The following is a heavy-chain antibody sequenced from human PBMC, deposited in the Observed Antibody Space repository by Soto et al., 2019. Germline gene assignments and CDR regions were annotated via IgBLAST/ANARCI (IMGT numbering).Heavy chain of an antibody. CDR2: ISAYNGNT. CDR3: ARALGYCTNGVCTQDY. Sequence: GASVKVSGTDSGYTFTSYGISCVRQAPGQGLEWMGWISAYNGNTNYAQKLQGRVTMTTDTSTSTAYMELRSLRSDDTAVYYCARALGYCTNGVCTQDYWGQGTLVTVSS. D-gene: IGHD2-8*01. V-gene: IGHV1-18*01. J-gene: IGHJ4*02. CDR1: GYTFTSYG.